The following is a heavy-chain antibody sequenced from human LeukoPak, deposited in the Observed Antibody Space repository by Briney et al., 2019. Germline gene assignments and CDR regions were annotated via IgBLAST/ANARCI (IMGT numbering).Heavy chain of an antibody. V-gene: IGHV4-59*12. CDR1: GGALSSYH. D-gene: IGHD3-22*01. J-gene: IGHJ3*02. CDR3: AGTYYFDSSGHYFGGNGFDI. Sequence: SETLSLTCTVSGGALSSYHWSWIRQSPERGLEWLGHISYRGNTDYNPALKSRVTISVDMFYNQFSLKLSSVTAADTAVYYCAGTYYFDSSGHYFGGNGFDIWGQGTVVTVSS. CDR2: ISYRGNT.